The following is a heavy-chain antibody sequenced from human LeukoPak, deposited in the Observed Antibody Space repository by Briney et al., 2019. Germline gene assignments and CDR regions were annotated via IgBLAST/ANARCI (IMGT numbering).Heavy chain of an antibody. V-gene: IGHV3-30*03. D-gene: IGHD6-19*01. CDR1: GLTFSSSG. Sequence: GRSLRLSCAASGLTFSSSGMHWVRQAPGTGLEWVAFISHEGIEKYYADSVKGRFTISRDNSKNTLYLQMNSLRDEDTAVFYCATDRGWFFDNWGQGTLVTVAS. CDR2: ISHEGIEK. CDR3: ATDRGWFFDN. J-gene: IGHJ4*02.